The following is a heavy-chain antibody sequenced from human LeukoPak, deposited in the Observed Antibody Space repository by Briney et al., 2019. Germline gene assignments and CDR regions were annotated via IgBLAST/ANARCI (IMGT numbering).Heavy chain of an antibody. CDR1: GGSFSGYY. J-gene: IGHJ4*02. CDR2: INHSGST. D-gene: IGHD3-22*01. CDR3: ARGGYYDSSGPYRAYEDC. V-gene: IGHV4-34*01. Sequence: SETLSLTRAVYGGSFSGYYWSWIRQPPGKGLEWIGEINHSGSTNYNPSLKSRVTISVDTSKNQFSLKLSSVTAADTAVYYCARGGYYDSSGPYRAYEDCWGQGTLVTVSS.